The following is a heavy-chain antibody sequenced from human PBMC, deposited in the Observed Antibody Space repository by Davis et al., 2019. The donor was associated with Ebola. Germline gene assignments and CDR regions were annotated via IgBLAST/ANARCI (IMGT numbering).Heavy chain of an antibody. CDR2: IYYSGSR. Sequence: LRLSCAVSGYSISSNNWWGWVRQPQGKGLEWIAYIYYSGSRYYNPSLKSRVSMSVDTSKNQISLKLSSVTAVDTAVYYCARVLDYKYMDVWGKGTTVTVSS. CDR1: GYSISSNNW. CDR3: ARVLDYKYMDV. V-gene: IGHV4-28*03. J-gene: IGHJ6*03.